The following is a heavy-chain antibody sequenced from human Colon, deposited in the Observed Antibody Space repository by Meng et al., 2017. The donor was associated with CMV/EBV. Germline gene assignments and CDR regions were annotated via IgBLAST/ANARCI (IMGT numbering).Heavy chain of an antibody. V-gene: IGHV3-74*01. Sequence: VQPEWAWGGLVPPGASLLTSVGASGFIFSRFWMHCGRQAAGKGVGWVSRTNEDGTITNSAVTVKGRFTLSRDNAENTLYLQMNRLRAEDTAVYYCARDLSGASDFWGQGTLVTVSS. J-gene: IGHJ4*02. D-gene: IGHD7-27*01. CDR2: TNEDGTIT. CDR1: GFIFSRFW. CDR3: ARDLSGASDF.